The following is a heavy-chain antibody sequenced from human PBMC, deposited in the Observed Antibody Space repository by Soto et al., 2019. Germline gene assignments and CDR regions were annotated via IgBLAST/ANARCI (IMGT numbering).Heavy chain of an antibody. CDR1: GFIFSNFA. Sequence: QLLESGGDLVQPGGSLRLSCAASGFIFSNFAMYWVRRAPGKGLEWVSSIRQSGDRSSYADSAKGRFTISRDNSKNTLYLQMNGLRFDDTAVYYCVTAVRTRLDNWGPGTLVTVSS. V-gene: IGHV3-23*01. D-gene: IGHD3-10*01. CDR3: VTAVRTRLDN. CDR2: IRQSGDRS. J-gene: IGHJ4*02.